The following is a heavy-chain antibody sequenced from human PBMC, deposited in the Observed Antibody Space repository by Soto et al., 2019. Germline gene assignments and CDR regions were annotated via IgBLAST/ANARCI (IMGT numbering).Heavy chain of an antibody. CDR2: IYYSGST. D-gene: IGHD1-26*01. Sequence: QVQLQESGPGLVKPSQTLSLTCTVSAVSISSGGYYWSWIRQHPGKGLEWIGYIYYSGSTYYNPSLKSRVTISVDTSKNQFSLKLSSVTAADTAVCYCARDPMGYTGSYYAGYYDNWGQGTLVTVSS. CDR3: ARDPMGYTGSYYAGYYDN. J-gene: IGHJ4*02. V-gene: IGHV4-31*03. CDR1: AVSISSGGYY.